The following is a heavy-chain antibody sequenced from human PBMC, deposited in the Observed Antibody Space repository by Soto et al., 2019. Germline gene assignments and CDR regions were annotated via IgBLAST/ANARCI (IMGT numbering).Heavy chain of an antibody. V-gene: IGHV1-69*08. D-gene: IGHD1-26*01. Sequence: QVQLVQSGAEVKKPGSSLKVSCETPAGTSTIYTITWVRQAPGQGLQWMGRIVPMLRLTNYAQEFQGRLTITADTSTSTAHMELSSLTSEDAAVYYCSTEKFGAGRVGVFYWGQGTLVAVSS. CDR1: AGTSTIYT. J-gene: IGHJ1*01. CDR2: IVPMLRLT. CDR3: STEKFGAGRVGVFY.